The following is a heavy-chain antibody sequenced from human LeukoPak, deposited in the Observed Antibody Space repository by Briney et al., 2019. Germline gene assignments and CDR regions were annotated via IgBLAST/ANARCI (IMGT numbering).Heavy chain of an antibody. Sequence: GGSLRLSCATSGFTFSSYGMHWVRQAPGKGLEWVAFIRYDGSNKYYADSVKGRFTISRDNFKNTLFLQMNSLRAEDTAVYYCARGPTNGQAFDYWGQGTLVSVSS. D-gene: IGHD2-8*01. V-gene: IGHV3-30*02. CDR2: IRYDGSNK. CDR3: ARGPTNGQAFDY. CDR1: GFTFSSYG. J-gene: IGHJ4*02.